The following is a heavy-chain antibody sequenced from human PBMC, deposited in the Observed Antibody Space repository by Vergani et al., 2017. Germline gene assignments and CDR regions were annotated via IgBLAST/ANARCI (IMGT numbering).Heavy chain of an antibody. Sequence: QVQLVQSGAEVKKPGSSVKVSCKASGGTFSSYTISWVRQAPGQGLEWMGRIIPILGIANYAQKFQGRVTITEDKSTSTAYMELSSLRSEDTAVYYCAGEKMATGVYDYWGQGTLVTVSS. J-gene: IGHJ4*02. CDR3: AGEKMATGVYDY. CDR1: GGTFSSYT. D-gene: IGHD5-24*01. V-gene: IGHV1-69*08. CDR2: IIPILGIA.